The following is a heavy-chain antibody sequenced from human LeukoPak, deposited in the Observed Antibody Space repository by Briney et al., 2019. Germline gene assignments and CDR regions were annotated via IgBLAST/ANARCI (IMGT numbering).Heavy chain of an antibody. D-gene: IGHD6-13*01. CDR2: INHSGST. CDR1: GGSFSGYY. V-gene: IGHV4-34*01. J-gene: IGHJ6*04. CDR3: ARVAAADSFGMDV. Sequence: SETLSLTCAVYGGSFSGYYWSWIRQPPGKGLEWIGEINHSGSTNYNPSLKSRVTISVDTSKNQFSLKLSSVTAADTAVYYCARVAAADSFGMDVWGKGTTVAVSS.